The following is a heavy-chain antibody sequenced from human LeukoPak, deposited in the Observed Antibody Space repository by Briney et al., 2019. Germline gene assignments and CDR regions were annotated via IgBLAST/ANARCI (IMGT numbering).Heavy chain of an antibody. V-gene: IGHV3-33*06. CDR1: GFTFSLYG. D-gene: IGHD3-10*01. CDR2: ISNDGSKT. Sequence: GSLRLSCAASGFTFSLYGMHWVRQAPGKGLGWVALISNDGSKTYYADSVKGRFTISRDNSKNTVYLQVSSLRADDTAVYYCAKDSRGANFFGDFDYWGQGTLVTVSS. CDR3: AKDSRGANFFGDFDY. J-gene: IGHJ4*02.